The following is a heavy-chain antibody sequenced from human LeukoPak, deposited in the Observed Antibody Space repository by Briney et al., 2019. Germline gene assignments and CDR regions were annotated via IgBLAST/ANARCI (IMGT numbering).Heavy chain of an antibody. J-gene: IGHJ4*02. D-gene: IGHD3-10*01. Sequence: GGSLRLSCATSGFTFSNAWMSWVRQAPGKGLEWVGRIKSKTDGGTTDYAAPVIGRFTISRDDSKNTLYLQMNSLKTEDTAVHYCNHMIRGVANWGQGTLVTVSS. CDR3: NHMIRGVAN. V-gene: IGHV3-15*01. CDR2: IKSKTDGGTT. CDR1: GFTFSNAW.